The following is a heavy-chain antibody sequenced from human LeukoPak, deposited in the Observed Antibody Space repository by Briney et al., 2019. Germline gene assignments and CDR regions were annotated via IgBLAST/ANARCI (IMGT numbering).Heavy chain of an antibody. CDR2: INHSGST. CDR3: ARYSAAAASYFDY. CDR1: GGSFSGYY. J-gene: IGHJ4*02. Sequence: PSETLSLTCAVYGGSFSGYYWSWIRQPPGKGLEWIGEINHSGSTNYNPSLKSRVTISVDTSKNQFSLKRSSVTAADTAVYYCARYSAAAASYFDYWGQGTLVTVSS. V-gene: IGHV4-34*01. D-gene: IGHD6-13*01.